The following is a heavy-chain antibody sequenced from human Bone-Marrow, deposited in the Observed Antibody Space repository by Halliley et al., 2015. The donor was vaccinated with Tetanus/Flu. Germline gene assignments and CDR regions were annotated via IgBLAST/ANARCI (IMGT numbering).Heavy chain of an antibody. D-gene: IGHD2-21*01. V-gene: IGHV4-59*09. CDR2: IFYTGST. Sequence: WIGSIFYTGSTDFTPSLKSRVTISVDPSKRQFSLHMNSVTAADTAIYYCARGRLARQPYFASWGQGTLVNVSS. J-gene: IGHJ4*02. CDR3: ARGRLARQPYFAS.